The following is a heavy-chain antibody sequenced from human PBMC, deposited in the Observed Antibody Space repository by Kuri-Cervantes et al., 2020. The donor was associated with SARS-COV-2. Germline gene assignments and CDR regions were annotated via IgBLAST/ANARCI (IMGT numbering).Heavy chain of an antibody. Sequence: ASVKVSCKASGYTFTGYYMHWVRQAPGQGLEWMGWINPNSGGTNYAQKFQGRVTMTRDTSISTAYMELSSLRADDTALYYCARRLKSRSGLDHWGQGTLVTVAS. CDR3: ARRLKSRSGLDH. CDR1: GYTFTGYY. D-gene: IGHD6-25*01. J-gene: IGHJ4*02. CDR2: INPNSGGT. V-gene: IGHV1-2*02.